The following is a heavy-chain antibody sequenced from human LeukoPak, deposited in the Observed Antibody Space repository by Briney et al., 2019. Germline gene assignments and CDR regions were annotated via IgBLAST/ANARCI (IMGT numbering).Heavy chain of an antibody. D-gene: IGHD4-17*01. CDR3: ARDLRHDYGDYGPRYFDL. CDR2: IKQDGSEK. J-gene: IGHJ2*01. Sequence: GGSLRLSCAASGFTFSSYWMSWVRQAPGKGLEWVANIKQDGSEKYYVDSVKGRFTISRDNAKNSLYLQMNSLRAEDTAVYYCARDLRHDYGDYGPRYFDLWGRGTLVTVSS. CDR1: GFTFSSYW. V-gene: IGHV3-7*01.